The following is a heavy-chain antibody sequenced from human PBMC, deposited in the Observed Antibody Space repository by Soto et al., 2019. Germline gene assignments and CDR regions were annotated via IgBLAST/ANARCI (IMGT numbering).Heavy chain of an antibody. J-gene: IGHJ4*02. V-gene: IGHV4-39*01. CDR2: IYYSGST. CDR3: ARHFSVDYFDY. Sequence: TSETLSLTCTVSGCSISSGGYYWSWIRQPPGKGLEWIGYIYYSGSTYYNPSLKSRVTISVDRSKNQFSLKLSSVTAADTAVYYCARHFSVDYFDYWGQGALVTVSS. CDR1: GCSISSGGYY.